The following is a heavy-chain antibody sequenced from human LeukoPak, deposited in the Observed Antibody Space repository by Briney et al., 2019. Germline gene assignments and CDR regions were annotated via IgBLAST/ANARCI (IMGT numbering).Heavy chain of an antibody. Sequence: GRSLRLSCAASGFTFNNYAMTWVRQAPGKGLEWVATISDTGGRTNHVDSVKGRFTISRDNSKNTLFLQMNSLTAEDSAVYYCAKGPSGSSHHFFDYWGQGTLVTVSS. CDR1: GFTFNNYA. V-gene: IGHV3-23*01. CDR3: AKGPSGSSHHFFDY. D-gene: IGHD6-19*01. J-gene: IGHJ4*02. CDR2: ISDTGGRT.